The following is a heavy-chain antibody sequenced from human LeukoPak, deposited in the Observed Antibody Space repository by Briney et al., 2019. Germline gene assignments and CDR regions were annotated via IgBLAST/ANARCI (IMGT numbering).Heavy chain of an antibody. CDR3: ANFCSSTSCSYYYYGMDV. J-gene: IGHJ6*04. V-gene: IGHV3-23*01. D-gene: IGHD2-2*01. CDR1: GFTFSSYA. Sequence: GGSLRLSCAASGFTFSSYAMSWVRQAPGKGLEWVSAISGSGGSTYYADSVKGRFTISRDNSKNTLYLQMNNLRAEDTAVYYCANFCSSTSCSYYYYGMDVWGKGTTVTVSS. CDR2: ISGSGGST.